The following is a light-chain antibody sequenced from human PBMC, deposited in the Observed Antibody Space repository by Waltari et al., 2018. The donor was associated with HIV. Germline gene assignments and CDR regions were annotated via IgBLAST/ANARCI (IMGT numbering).Light chain of an antibody. CDR1: SSNIGSPYD. J-gene: IGLJ2*01. CDR2: CST. CDR3: QSYDNSLGVV. V-gene: IGLV1-40*01. Sequence: QSVLTQPPSVSGAPGQRVTISCTGGSSNIGSPYDVLWYQQLPGTAPKLLIYCSTNRPSGVPDRFSGFKSGTSASLAITELQAEDEADYYCQSYDNSLGVVFGGGTKLTVL.